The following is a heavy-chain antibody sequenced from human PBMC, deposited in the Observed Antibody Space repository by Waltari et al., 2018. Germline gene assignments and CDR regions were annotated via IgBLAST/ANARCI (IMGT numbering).Heavy chain of an antibody. Sequence: QVQLVQSGAEVQNPGASVKVSCKSSGYTFSNYAIHWLRQAPGHRLEWIGRINTGNGNTFYSQEFQGRVTITSDTSASTAFMELNSLRSEDMAVYYCAMGFCGEECYILEKWGQGTLVTVSS. V-gene: IGHV1-3*03. CDR2: INTGNGNT. J-gene: IGHJ4*02. D-gene: IGHD2-2*02. CDR1: GYTFSNYA. CDR3: AMGFCGEECYILEK.